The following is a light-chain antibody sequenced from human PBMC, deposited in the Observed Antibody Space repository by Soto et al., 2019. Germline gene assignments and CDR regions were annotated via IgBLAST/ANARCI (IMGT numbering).Light chain of an antibody. CDR1: QSISTW. Sequence: DIQMTQSPSTVSASVGDGVTITCLASQSISTWLAWYQQKQGKAPKLLIYDASTLESGVPSGFSGSGSGTEGTLTISSLQTDDGATYYCQQYNSYTYTFGQGTRLEIK. J-gene: IGKJ5*01. V-gene: IGKV1-5*01. CDR2: DAS. CDR3: QQYNSYTYT.